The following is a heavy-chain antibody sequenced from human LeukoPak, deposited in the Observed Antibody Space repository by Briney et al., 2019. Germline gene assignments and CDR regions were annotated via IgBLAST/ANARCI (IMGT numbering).Heavy chain of an antibody. CDR3: ARFAIQGVLFDY. CDR2: ISSSSSYI. CDR1: GFTFSSYS. Sequence: DPGGSLRRSCAASGFTFSSYSMNWVRQAPGKGLEWVSSISSSSSYIYYADSVKGRFTISRDNAKNSLYLQMNSLRAEDTAVYYCARFAIQGVLFDYWGQGTLVTVSS. V-gene: IGHV3-21*01. J-gene: IGHJ4*02. D-gene: IGHD3-16*01.